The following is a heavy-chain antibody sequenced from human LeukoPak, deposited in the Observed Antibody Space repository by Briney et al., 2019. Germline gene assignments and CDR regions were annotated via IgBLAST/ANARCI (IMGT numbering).Heavy chain of an antibody. V-gene: IGHV1-18*01. J-gene: IGHJ6*03. CDR1: GYTFTSYG. Sequence: ASVKVSCKASGYTFTSYGISWVRQAPGQGLEWMGWISAYNGNTNYAQKLQGRVTMTTDTSTSTVYMELSSLRSEDTAVYYCARDRYYDYVWGSYRYTETYYYYYMDVWGKGTTVTVSS. CDR3: ARDRYYDYVWGSYRYTETYYYYYMDV. CDR2: ISAYNGNT. D-gene: IGHD3-16*02.